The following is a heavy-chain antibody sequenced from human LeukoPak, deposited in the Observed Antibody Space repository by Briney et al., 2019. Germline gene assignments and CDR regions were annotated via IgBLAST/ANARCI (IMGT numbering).Heavy chain of an antibody. CDR1: GFTVSSNY. J-gene: IGHJ4*02. CDR3: ARARLGGYDYFDY. Sequence: SGGSLRLSCAASGFTVSSNYMSWVRQAPGKGLEWVSVIYSGGSTYYADSVKGRFTISRDNSKNTLYLQMNSLRAEDTAVYYCARARLGGYDYFDYWGQGTLVTVSS. D-gene: IGHD5-12*01. CDR2: IYSGGST. V-gene: IGHV3-66*01.